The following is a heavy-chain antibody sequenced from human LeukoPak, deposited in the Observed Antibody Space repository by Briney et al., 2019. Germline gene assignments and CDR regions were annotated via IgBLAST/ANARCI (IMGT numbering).Heavy chain of an antibody. CDR2: ISYDGSNK. J-gene: IGHJ4*02. CDR1: GFTFSSYA. V-gene: IGHV3-30-3*01. Sequence: PGGSLRLSCAASGFTFSSYAMHWVRQAPGKGLEWVAVISYDGSNKYYADSVKGRFTISRDNSKNTLYLQMNSLRAEDTAVYYCASVVVVAATWGQGTLVTVSS. D-gene: IGHD2-15*01. CDR3: ASVVVVAAT.